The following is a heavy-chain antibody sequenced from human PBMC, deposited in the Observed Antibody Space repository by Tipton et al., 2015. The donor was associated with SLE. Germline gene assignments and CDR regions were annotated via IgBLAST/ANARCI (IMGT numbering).Heavy chain of an antibody. J-gene: IGHJ4*02. Sequence: TLSLTCAASGFTFSSYEMNWVRQAPGKGLEWVSYISSSGSTIYYADSVKGRFTISRDNAKNSLYLQMNSLRAEDTAVYYCARWGGGSRYKDWGQGTLVTVSS. CDR1: GFTFSSYE. CDR3: ARWGGGSRYKD. D-gene: IGHD2-15*01. CDR2: ISSSGSTI. V-gene: IGHV3-48*03.